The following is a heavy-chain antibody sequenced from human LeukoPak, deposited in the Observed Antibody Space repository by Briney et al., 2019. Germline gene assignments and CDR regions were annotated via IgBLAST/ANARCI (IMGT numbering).Heavy chain of an antibody. CDR1: GFTVSTNY. CDR3: ARGSAYSH. J-gene: IGHJ4*02. V-gene: IGHV3-66*02. CDR2: IYSGGST. D-gene: IGHD3-22*01. Sequence: GGSLRLSCAAPGFTVSTNYMSWVRQAPGKGLEWVSVIYSGGSTYYADSVMGRFTISRDNSKNMLYLQMNSLRAEDTAVYYCARGSAYSHWGQGTLVTVSS.